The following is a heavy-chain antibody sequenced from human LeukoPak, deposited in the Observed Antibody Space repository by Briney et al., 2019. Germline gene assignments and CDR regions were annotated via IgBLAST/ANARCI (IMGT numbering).Heavy chain of an antibody. CDR1: GFMFSQHT. V-gene: IGHV3-23*01. J-gene: IGHJ6*03. D-gene: IGHD3-3*01. Sequence: PGGSLRLSCAVSGFMFSQHTMSWVRQAPGKRLEWVSSISGSGDATRYADSVMGRFTISRDNAKNTLSLQMNSLRAEDTAVYYCARDYPEHYDFWSGYYLYYYYYMDVWGKGTTVTVSS. CDR3: ARDYPEHYDFWSGYYLYYYYYMDV. CDR2: ISGSGDAT.